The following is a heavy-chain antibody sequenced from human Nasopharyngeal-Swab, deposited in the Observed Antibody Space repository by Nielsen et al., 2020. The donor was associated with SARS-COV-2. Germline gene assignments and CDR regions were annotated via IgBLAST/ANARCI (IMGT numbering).Heavy chain of an antibody. CDR2: IRSKTYGETT. Sequence: SLKISCTGSGFTFGNYSMNWVRQAPGKGLEWVGFIRSKTYGETTDYAASVKGRFTISRDDSKSIAYLQMNSLRTEDTAVYYCTSQTYYYDSSEALYYYYMDVWGKGTTVTVSS. D-gene: IGHD3-22*01. CDR3: TSQTYYYDSSEALYYYYMDV. CDR1: GFTFGNYS. J-gene: IGHJ6*03. V-gene: IGHV3-49*04.